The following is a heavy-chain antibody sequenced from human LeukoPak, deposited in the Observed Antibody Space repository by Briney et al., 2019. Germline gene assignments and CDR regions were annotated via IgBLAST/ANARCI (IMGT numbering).Heavy chain of an antibody. CDR3: ARQEVYYDSSGTKGGDWFDP. Sequence: GESLKISCKGSGYSFTSYWIGWVRQMPGKGLEWTGIIYPGDSDTRYSPSFQGQVTMSADKSISTAYLQWSSLKASDTAMYYCARQEVYYDSSGTKGGDWFDPWGQGTLVTVSS. J-gene: IGHJ5*02. D-gene: IGHD3-22*01. CDR2: IYPGDSDT. CDR1: GYSFTSYW. V-gene: IGHV5-51*01.